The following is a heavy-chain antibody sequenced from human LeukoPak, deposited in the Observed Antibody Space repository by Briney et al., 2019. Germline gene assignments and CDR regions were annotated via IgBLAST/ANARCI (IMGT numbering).Heavy chain of an antibody. CDR3: ARVGGIVVLPAAIPRMGLFNV. Sequence: GGSLRLSCAASGFTFSSYAMSWVRQAPGKGLEWVSAISGSGGSTYYADSVKGRFTISRDNSKNTLYLQMNSLRAEDTAVYYCARVGGIVVLPAAIPRMGLFNVWGKGTTVTISS. CDR1: GFTFSSYA. CDR2: ISGSGGST. D-gene: IGHD2-2*01. J-gene: IGHJ6*04. V-gene: IGHV3-23*01.